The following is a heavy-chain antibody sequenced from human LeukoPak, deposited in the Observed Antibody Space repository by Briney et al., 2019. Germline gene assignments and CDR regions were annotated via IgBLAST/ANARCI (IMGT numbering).Heavy chain of an antibody. Sequence: PGGSLRLSCAASGFTFRDYVMSWVRQAPGKGLEWVGFIRSKPYGGTTEYAASVKGRFTISRDDSKSIAYLQMNSLKTEDTAVYYCTRDGVSGSYREDYWGQGTLVTVSS. CDR3: TRDGVSGSYREDY. V-gene: IGHV3-49*04. CDR2: IRSKPYGGTT. J-gene: IGHJ4*02. D-gene: IGHD1-26*01. CDR1: GFTFRDYV.